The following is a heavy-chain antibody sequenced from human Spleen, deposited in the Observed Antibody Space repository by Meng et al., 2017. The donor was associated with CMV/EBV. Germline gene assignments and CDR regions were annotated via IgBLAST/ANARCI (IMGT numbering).Heavy chain of an antibody. CDR1: GGTFITYG. J-gene: IGHJ5*02. Sequence: SGGTFITYGISWVRQAPGQGLEWMGGIIPILRTTKYAQKVQGRLTITTDESASTVYMELSSLRSEDTAVYYCSREDLTAQYIWFDPWGQGTLVTVSS. D-gene: IGHD7-27*01. CDR2: IIPILRTT. V-gene: IGHV1-69*05. CDR3: SREDLTAQYIWFDP.